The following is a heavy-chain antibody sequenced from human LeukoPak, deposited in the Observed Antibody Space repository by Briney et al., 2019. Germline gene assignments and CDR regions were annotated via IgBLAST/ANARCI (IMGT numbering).Heavy chain of an antibody. D-gene: IGHD2-2*01. CDR1: GGSFSGYY. J-gene: IGHJ5*02. Sequence: SETLSLTCAVYGGSFSGYYWSWIRQPPGKGLEWIGEINHSGSTNYNPSLKSRVTISVDTSKNQFSLKLGSVTAADTAVYDCARGLVRGDCSSTSCSNWFDPWGQGTLVTVSS. V-gene: IGHV4-34*01. CDR3: ARGLVRGDCSSTSCSNWFDP. CDR2: INHSGST.